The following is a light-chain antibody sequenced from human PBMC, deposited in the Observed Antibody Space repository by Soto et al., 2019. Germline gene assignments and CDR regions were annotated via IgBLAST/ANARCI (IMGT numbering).Light chain of an antibody. CDR1: SSDVGGYNY. Sequence: QSVLTQPASVSGSPGQSITISCTGTSSDVGGYNYVSWYQHHPGKAPKLMIFDASNRPSGVSNRFSGSKSGNTASLTISGLQPEDEADYYCSSYTTSNTRQIVFGTGTEVTVL. V-gene: IGLV2-14*03. CDR2: DAS. CDR3: SSYTTSNTRQIV. J-gene: IGLJ1*01.